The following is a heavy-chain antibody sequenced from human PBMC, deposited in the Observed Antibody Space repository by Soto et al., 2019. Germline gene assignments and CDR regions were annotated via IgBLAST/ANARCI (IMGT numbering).Heavy chain of an antibody. CDR1: GDSISSYY. V-gene: IGHV4-59*01. Sequence: SETLSLTCTVSGDSISSYYWSWIRQPPGKGLEWIGYMHYSGSTNYNPSLKSRVTIALDTSENQFSLKLTSVTAADTAVYYCARVRTTRFDPWGQGILVTVSS. CDR2: MHYSGST. J-gene: IGHJ5*02. D-gene: IGHD4-17*01. CDR3: ARVRTTRFDP.